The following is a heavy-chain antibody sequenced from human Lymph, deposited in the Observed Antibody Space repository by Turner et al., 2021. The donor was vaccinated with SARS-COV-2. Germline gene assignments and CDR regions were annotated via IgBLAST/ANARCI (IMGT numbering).Heavy chain of an antibody. CDR2: IFPIVGIA. D-gene: IGHD1-1*01. J-gene: IGHJ4*02. Sequence: QVQLVQSGAEVKNTGTSVKVSCKATGCTFSSHAISWVRQAPGQGLEWMGGIFPIVGIATYEQKFKARFTFTPDKPPSTANMELKNLKSENTAVYYCASAGGVRYFYFDYWGQGTLVTVSS. CDR3: ASAGGVRYFYFDY. CDR1: GCTFSSHA. V-gene: IGHV1-69*10.